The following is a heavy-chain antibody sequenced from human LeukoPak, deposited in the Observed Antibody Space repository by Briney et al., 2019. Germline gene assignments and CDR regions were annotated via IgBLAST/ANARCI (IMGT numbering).Heavy chain of an antibody. CDR3: AKDAAISVAADDY. J-gene: IGHJ4*02. Sequence: GGSLRLSCAASGFTFSSYGMHWVRQAPGKGLEWVAVISYDGSNKNYADSVKGRFTISRDNSKNTLYVQMNSLRVEDTAVYYCAKDAAISVAADDYWGQGTLVTVSS. CDR1: GFTFSSYG. D-gene: IGHD6-19*01. CDR2: ISYDGSNK. V-gene: IGHV3-30*18.